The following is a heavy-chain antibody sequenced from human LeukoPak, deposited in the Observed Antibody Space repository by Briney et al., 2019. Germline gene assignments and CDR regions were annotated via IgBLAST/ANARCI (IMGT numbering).Heavy chain of an antibody. Sequence: PSETLSLTCAVSGGSISSNDWWNWVRQPPGKGLEWIGETSQSGTNYNPSLKSRVTISVDKSKNQFSLKLSSVTAADTAVYYCARGYYYGSGRPGDNWFDPWGQGTLSPSPQ. V-gene: IGHV4-4*02. CDR2: TSQSGT. CDR3: ARGYYYGSGRPGDNWFDP. D-gene: IGHD3-10*01. J-gene: IGHJ5*02. CDR1: GGSISSNDW.